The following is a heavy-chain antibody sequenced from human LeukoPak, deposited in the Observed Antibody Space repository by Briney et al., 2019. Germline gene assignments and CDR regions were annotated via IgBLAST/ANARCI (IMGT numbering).Heavy chain of an antibody. CDR2: INHSGST. J-gene: IGHJ4*02. CDR1: GGSFSGYY. CDR3: ARSGYGSGSHLDY. D-gene: IGHD3-10*01. Sequence: SETLSLTCAVYGGSFSGYYWSWIRQPPGKGLEWIGEINHSGSTNYNPSLKSRVTISVDTSKNQFSLKLSSVTAADTAVYYCARSGYGSGSHLDYWGQGTLVTVSS. V-gene: IGHV4-34*01.